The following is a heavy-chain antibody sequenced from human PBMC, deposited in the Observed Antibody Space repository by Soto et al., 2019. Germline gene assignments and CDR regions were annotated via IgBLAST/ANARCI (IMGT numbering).Heavy chain of an antibody. CDR2: ISAGGGNT. CDR1: GFTFSNYA. Sequence: GGSLRLSCAASGFTFSNYAMDWVRQAPGKGLEWVSGISAGGGNTYYADSVKGRFTVSRDKSKNILYLQVNSLRADDTAVYYCARDQQQLIFLFDYWGQGTLVTVSS. J-gene: IGHJ4*02. D-gene: IGHD6-13*01. V-gene: IGHV3-23*01. CDR3: ARDQQQLIFLFDY.